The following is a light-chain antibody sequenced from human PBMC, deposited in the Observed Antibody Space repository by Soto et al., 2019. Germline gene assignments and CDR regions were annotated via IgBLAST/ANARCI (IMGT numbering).Light chain of an antibody. J-gene: IGLJ3*02. CDR3: SSYAGSNNHWV. V-gene: IGLV2-8*01. CDR1: SGDVGGYNY. Sequence: QSVLTQPPSASGSPGQSVTISCTGTSGDVGGYNYVSWYQQHPGKAPKLMIYEVNKRPSGVPDRFSGSKSGNTASLTVSGLQAVDEADYYCSSYAGSNNHWVFGGGTKVTVL. CDR2: EVN.